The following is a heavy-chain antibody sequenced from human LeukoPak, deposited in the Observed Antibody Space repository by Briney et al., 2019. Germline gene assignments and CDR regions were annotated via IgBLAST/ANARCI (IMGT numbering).Heavy chain of an antibody. Sequence: PEASVKVSCKASGGTFSSYAISWVRQAPGQGLEWMGRINPNSGGTNYAQKFQGRVTMTRDTSISTAYMELSRLRSDDTAVYYCARTYYYDSSGYRKEFDYWGQGTLVTVSS. CDR2: INPNSGGT. CDR1: GGTFSSYA. D-gene: IGHD3-22*01. CDR3: ARTYYYDSSGYRKEFDY. J-gene: IGHJ4*02. V-gene: IGHV1-2*06.